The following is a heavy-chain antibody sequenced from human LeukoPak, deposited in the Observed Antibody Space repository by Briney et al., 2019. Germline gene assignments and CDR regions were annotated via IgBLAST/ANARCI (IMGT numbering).Heavy chain of an antibody. D-gene: IGHD6-19*01. J-gene: IGHJ4*02. V-gene: IGHV4-59*08. CDR1: GGSISSDY. CDR3: ARRGSSGWYDY. Sequence: SETLSLTCTVSGGSISSDYWSWIRQPPGKGLEWIGYIYYSGSTSYNPSLKSRVTISVDTSKNQFSLKVTSVTAADTAVYYCARRGSSGWYDYWGQGTLVTVSS. CDR2: IYYSGST.